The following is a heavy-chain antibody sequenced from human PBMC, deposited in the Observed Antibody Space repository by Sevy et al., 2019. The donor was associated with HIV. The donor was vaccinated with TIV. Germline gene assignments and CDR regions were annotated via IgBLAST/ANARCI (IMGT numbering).Heavy chain of an antibody. CDR1: GFSFSSHG. V-gene: IGHV3-30*03. D-gene: IGHD1-1*01. CDR3: ARDGGWYNYAPSDY. Sequence: GGSPRLSCAASGFSFSSHGMHWVRQAPGKGLEWQSVISYDGNKKYYADSVKGRFTISRDNSKNTLYLQMNSLRPEDTAVYYCARDGGWYNYAPSDYWGQGTLVTVSS. CDR2: ISYDGNKK. J-gene: IGHJ4*02.